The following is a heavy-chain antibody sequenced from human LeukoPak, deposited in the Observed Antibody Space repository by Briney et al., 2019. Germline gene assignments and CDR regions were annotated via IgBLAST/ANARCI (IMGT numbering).Heavy chain of an antibody. D-gene: IGHD6-13*01. CDR2: ISSSSSTI. Sequence: GGSLRLSCAASGFTFSSYSMNCVRQAPGKGLEWVSYISSSSSTIYYADSVKGRFTISRDNSKNTLYLQMNSLRAEDTAVYYCAKIRSWYDAFDIWGQGTMVTVSS. V-gene: IGHV3-48*01. J-gene: IGHJ3*02. CDR1: GFTFSSYS. CDR3: AKIRSWYDAFDI.